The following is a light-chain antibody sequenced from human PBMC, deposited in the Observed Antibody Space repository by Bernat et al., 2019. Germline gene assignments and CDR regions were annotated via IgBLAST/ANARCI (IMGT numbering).Light chain of an antibody. CDR1: QSISTK. CDR2: DAS. V-gene: IGKV3-15*01. Sequence: EIVMTQSPVTLSVSPGERATLSCRAAQSISTKLAWYQERAGQAPGLLIYDASTRATGVPVRFSGSGSGTEFTLTISSLQSDDFAIYFCQEYSSWPRSTFGQGTKLEI. J-gene: IGKJ2*01. CDR3: QEYSSWPRST.